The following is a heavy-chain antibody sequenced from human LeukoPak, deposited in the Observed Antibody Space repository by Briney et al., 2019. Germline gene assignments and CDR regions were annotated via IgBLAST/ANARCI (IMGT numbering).Heavy chain of an antibody. D-gene: IGHD6-19*01. V-gene: IGHV3-30*18. CDR2: ISYDGSNK. J-gene: IGHJ4*02. CDR1: GFTFSSYG. CDR3: AKPYSSGWYYLDY. Sequence: GGSLRLSCAASGFTFSSYGIHWVRQAPGKGLEWVAVISYDGSNKHYADSVKGRFTISRDNSKNTLYLQMNSLRAEDTAVYYCAKPYSSGWYYLDYWGQGTLVTVSS.